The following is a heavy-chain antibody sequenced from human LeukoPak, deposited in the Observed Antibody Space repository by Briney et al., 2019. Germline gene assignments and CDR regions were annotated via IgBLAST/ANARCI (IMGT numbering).Heavy chain of an antibody. CDR2: ISWDGGST. V-gene: IGHV3-43*01. Sequence: PGGSLRLSCAASGFTFDDYTMHWVRHAPGKGLEWVSLISWDGGSTYYADSVKGRFTISRDNSKNSLYLQMNSLRAEDTAVYYCARTAGDYYFDYWGQGTLVTVSS. CDR1: GFTFDDYT. CDR3: ARTAGDYYFDY. J-gene: IGHJ4*02. D-gene: IGHD6-13*01.